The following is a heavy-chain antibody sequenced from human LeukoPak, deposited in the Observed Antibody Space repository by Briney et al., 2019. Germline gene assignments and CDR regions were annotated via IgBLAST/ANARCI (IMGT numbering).Heavy chain of an antibody. CDR1: GYSISSGYY. D-gene: IGHD4-23*01. Sequence: SKTLSLTCAVSGYSISSGYYWGWIRQPPGKGLEWIGSIYHSGSTYYNPSLKSRVTISVDTSKNQFSLKLSSVTAADTAVYYCARSSGGNSGALDYWGQGTLVTVSS. CDR3: ARSSGGNSGALDY. V-gene: IGHV4-38-2*01. CDR2: IYHSGST. J-gene: IGHJ4*02.